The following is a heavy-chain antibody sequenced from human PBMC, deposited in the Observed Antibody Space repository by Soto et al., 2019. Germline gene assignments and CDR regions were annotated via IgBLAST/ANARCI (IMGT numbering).Heavy chain of an antibody. Sequence: SLRLSCSASVITFSNFEMNWVRQAPGKGLEWVSYISSTGSTKYYADSVKGRFTISRDNDKNSLYLEMKSLRAEDTAVYYCAIDYSGSGTYYFWGQGTLVTVSS. CDR3: AIDYSGSGTYYF. D-gene: IGHD3-10*01. J-gene: IGHJ4*02. CDR2: ISSTGSTK. V-gene: IGHV3-48*03. CDR1: VITFSNFE.